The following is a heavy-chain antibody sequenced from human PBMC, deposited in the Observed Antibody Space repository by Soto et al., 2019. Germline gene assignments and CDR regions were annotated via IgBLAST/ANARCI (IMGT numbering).Heavy chain of an antibody. V-gene: IGHV5-51*01. CDR2: IYPGNSNT. D-gene: IGHD2-2*01. CDR1: GYSFTSYW. CDR3: ARPIVVVPAANGAFDI. Sequence: PGESLKISCKGSGYSFTSYWIGWVRQMPGKGLKWMGIIYPGNSNTRNSQSFQGQVTISADKSISTAYLQWSILKASDTAMYYCARPIVVVPAANGAFDIWGQGTMVTVSS. J-gene: IGHJ3*02.